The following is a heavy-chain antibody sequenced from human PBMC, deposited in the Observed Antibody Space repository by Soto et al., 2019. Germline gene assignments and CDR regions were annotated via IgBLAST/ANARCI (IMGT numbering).Heavy chain of an antibody. D-gene: IGHD5-18*01. Sequence: GGSLRLSCAASGFTFSSYSMNWVRQAPGKGLEWVSSISSSSSYIYYADSVKGRFTISRDNAKNSLYLQMNSLRAEDTAVYYCARLNSYGYCFDDWGQGTLVTVSS. V-gene: IGHV3-21*01. CDR1: GFTFSSYS. CDR2: ISSSSSYI. CDR3: ARLNSYGYCFDD. J-gene: IGHJ4*02.